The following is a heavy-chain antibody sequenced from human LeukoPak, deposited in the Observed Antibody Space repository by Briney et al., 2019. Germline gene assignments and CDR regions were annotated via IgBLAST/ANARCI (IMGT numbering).Heavy chain of an antibody. Sequence: GESLKISCKGSGYSFTSYWIGWVRQMPGKGLEWMGIIYPGDSDTRYSPSFQGQVTISADKSISTAYLQWSSLKASDTAMYYCARHIVYGDYTGDAFDIWGQGTMVTVSS. J-gene: IGHJ3*02. CDR1: GYSFTSYW. CDR3: ARHIVYGDYTGDAFDI. D-gene: IGHD4-17*01. CDR2: IYPGDSDT. V-gene: IGHV5-51*01.